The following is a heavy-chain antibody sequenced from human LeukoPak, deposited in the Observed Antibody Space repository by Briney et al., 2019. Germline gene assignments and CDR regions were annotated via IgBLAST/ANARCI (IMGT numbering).Heavy chain of an antibody. CDR2: IRAYNGNT. J-gene: IGHJ4*02. CDR3: ARAYYYGSGRFFDY. D-gene: IGHD3-10*01. V-gene: IGHV1-18*01. CDR1: GYTFISYG. Sequence: ASVKVSCKASGYTFISYGISWVRQAPGQGLEWMGWIRAYNGNTSYAQKLQGRVTMTTDTSTSTAYMELRSLRSDDTAVYYCARAYYYGSGRFFDYWGQGTLVTVSS.